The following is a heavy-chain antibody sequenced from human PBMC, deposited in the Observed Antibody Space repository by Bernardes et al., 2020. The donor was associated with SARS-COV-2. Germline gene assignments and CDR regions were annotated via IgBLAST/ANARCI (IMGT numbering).Heavy chain of an antibody. V-gene: IGHV4-39*01. D-gene: IGHD7-27*01. CDR1: GDSISSIGYY. CDR2: IYYTGDT. CDR3: ARRLANWGYRH. Sequence: SETLSLTCTVSGDSISSIGYYWGWIRQPPGKGLEWIGNIYYTGDTYYNPSLKSRVTISVDTSKNQFSLKLNSVTAADTAVYYCARRLANWGYRHWGQGTLVTVSS. J-gene: IGHJ4*02.